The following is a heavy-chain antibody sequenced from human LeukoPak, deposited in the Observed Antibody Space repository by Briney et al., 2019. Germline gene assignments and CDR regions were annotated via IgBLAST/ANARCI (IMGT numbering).Heavy chain of an antibody. CDR1: GGTFSSYA. CDR2: IIPILGIA. J-gene: IGHJ6*02. Sequence: ASVKVSCKASGGTFSSYAISWVRQAPGQGLEWMGRIIPILGIANYAQKFQGRVTITADKSTSTAYMELSSLRSEDTAVYYCARDREVWFGELYYYYYGMDVWGQGTTVTVSS. CDR3: ARDREVWFGELYYYYYGMDV. V-gene: IGHV1-69*04. D-gene: IGHD3-10*01.